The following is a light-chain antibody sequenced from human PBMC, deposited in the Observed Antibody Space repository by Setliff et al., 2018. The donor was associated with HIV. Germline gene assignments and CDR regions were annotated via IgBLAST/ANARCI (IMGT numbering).Light chain of an antibody. V-gene: IGKV4-1*01. CDR2: RAS. CDR1: QTVLKSSNNKNY. J-gene: IGKJ4*01. CDR3: QQYYRTPLT. Sequence: DIVMTQSPDSLAVSLGERATINCKSSQTVLKSSNNKNYLAWYQQRPGQPPKLLMYRASTRESGVPDRLSGSGSGTDFSLTISNLQAEDVAVYYCQQYYRTPLTFGGGTK.